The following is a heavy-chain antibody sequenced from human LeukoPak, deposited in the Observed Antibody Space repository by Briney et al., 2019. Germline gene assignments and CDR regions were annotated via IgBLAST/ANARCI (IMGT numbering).Heavy chain of an antibody. CDR1: GFTFSTYG. V-gene: IGHV3-33*01. CDR3: ARAPGVVPFDY. D-gene: IGHD3-3*01. J-gene: IGHJ4*02. Sequence: GGSLRLSCAASGFTFSTYGMHWVRQAPGKGLEWVAVIWYDGSYKYYADSVKGRFTISRDNSKNTLYLQMNSLRAEDTAVYYCARAPGVVPFDYWGQGTLVTVSS. CDR2: IWYDGSYK.